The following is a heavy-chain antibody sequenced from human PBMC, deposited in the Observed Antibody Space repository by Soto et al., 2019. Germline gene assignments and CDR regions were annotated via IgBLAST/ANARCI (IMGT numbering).Heavy chain of an antibody. CDR3: AKGKGVGATPDGANC. J-gene: IGHJ4*02. Sequence: EVQVSESGGGLVQPGGSLRLSCAASGFTFSRYGMNWVRQAPGKGLEWVSGVRSDGDTTYNADSVKGRFTVSRDNFRNAVDLQMNNLRVEDTAVYYCAKGKGVGATPDGANCWGQGTLVTVSP. CDR1: GFTFSRYG. V-gene: IGHV3-23*01. CDR2: VRSDGDTT. D-gene: IGHD1-26*01.